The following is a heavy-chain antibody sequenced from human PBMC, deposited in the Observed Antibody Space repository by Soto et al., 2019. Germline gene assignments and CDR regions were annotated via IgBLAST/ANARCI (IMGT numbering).Heavy chain of an antibody. CDR1: GFTFSSYW. D-gene: IGHD6-13*01. CDR3: ARSYSAAAGTYDY. V-gene: IGHV3-74*01. CDR2: INSDGSST. Sequence: PGGSLRLSCAASGFTFSSYWMHWVRQAPGKGLVWVSRINSDGSSTSYADSVKGRFTISRDNAKNTLYLQMNSLRAEDTAVYYCARSYSAAAGTYDYWGQGTLVTVSS. J-gene: IGHJ4*02.